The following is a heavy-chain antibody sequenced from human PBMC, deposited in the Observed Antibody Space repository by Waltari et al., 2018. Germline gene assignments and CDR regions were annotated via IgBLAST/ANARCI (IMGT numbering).Heavy chain of an antibody. D-gene: IGHD3-3*01. Sequence: QVQLQESGPGLVKASETLSLTCAVSGDSINNYYWGWIRQPPGKELEWIGYVAYNGKTNHNPSLKSRVTISIDTSKTQFSLKLSSVTAADTAVYYCARSYDFWSGYPLDYWGQGTLVTVSS. CDR3: ARSYDFWSGYPLDY. CDR1: GDSINNYY. CDR2: VAYNGKT. V-gene: IGHV4-59*01. J-gene: IGHJ4*02.